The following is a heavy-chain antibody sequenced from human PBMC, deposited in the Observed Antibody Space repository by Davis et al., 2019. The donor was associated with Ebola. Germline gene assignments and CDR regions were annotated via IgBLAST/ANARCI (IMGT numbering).Heavy chain of an antibody. V-gene: IGHV5-51*01. CDR1: GYKFASFW. D-gene: IGHD6-6*01. CDR2: IYPGDSHT. CDR3: ARLDGPYSSSPWYFDY. Sequence: GESLKISCKGSGYKFASFWIGWVRQMPGKGLEWMGIIYPGDSHTTYSPSFQGQVTISADKSISTAYLQWSSLKASDTAMYYCARLDGPYSSSPWYFDYWGQGTLVTVSS. J-gene: IGHJ4*02.